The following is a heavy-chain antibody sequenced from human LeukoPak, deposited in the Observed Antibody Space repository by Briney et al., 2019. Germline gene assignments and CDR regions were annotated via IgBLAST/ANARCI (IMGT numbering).Heavy chain of an antibody. Sequence: GGSLRLSCAASGFTFSSYAMHWVRQAPGKGLEWVAVISYDGSNKYYADSVKGRFTISRDNSKNTLYLQMNSLRAEDTAVYYCARDVGATTHNWFDLWGRGTLVTVSS. J-gene: IGHJ5*02. CDR1: GFTFSSYA. CDR2: ISYDGSNK. D-gene: IGHD1-26*01. CDR3: ARDVGATTHNWFDL. V-gene: IGHV3-30*01.